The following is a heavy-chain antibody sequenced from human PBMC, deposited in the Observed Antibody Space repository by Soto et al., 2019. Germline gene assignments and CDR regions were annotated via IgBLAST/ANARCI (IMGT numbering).Heavy chain of an antibody. V-gene: IGHV3-21*01. CDR2: ISSSSSYI. J-gene: IGHJ4*02. D-gene: IGHD2-15*01. CDR1: GFTFSSYS. CDR3: ARVGGDLVVVERWIDY. Sequence: GGSLRLSCAASGFTFSSYSMNWVRQAPGKGLEWVSSISSSSSYIYYADSVKGRFTISRDNAKNSLYLQMNSLRAEDTAVYYCARVGGDLVVVERWIDYWGQGTLVTVSS.